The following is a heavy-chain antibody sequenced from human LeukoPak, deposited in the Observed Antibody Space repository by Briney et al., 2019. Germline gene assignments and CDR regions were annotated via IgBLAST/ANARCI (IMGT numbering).Heavy chain of an antibody. Sequence: PGGSLRLSCAASGFIFNNYGLVWVRQAPGKGLEWVSAISNDGGGTTYADFVKGRFTISRDNSKNTLFLQMDSQRAEDTALYYCAKGSSGYFFDLWGQGTLVTVSS. D-gene: IGHD3-22*01. V-gene: IGHV3-23*01. J-gene: IGHJ4*02. CDR1: GFIFNNYG. CDR2: ISNDGGGT. CDR3: AKGSSGYFFDL.